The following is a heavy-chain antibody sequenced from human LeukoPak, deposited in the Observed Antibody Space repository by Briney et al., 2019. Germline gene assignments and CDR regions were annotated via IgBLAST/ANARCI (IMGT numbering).Heavy chain of an antibody. Sequence: GGSLRLSCAASGFTFTRYTISWVRQAPGKGLDWVSGISGSGGTTYYADSVKGRFTISKDNPKNTVYLQMNSLRVEDTAVYYCANLEITMVRGPWGQGTLVTVSS. CDR2: ISGSGGTT. J-gene: IGHJ5*02. D-gene: IGHD3-10*01. V-gene: IGHV3-23*01. CDR1: GFTFTRYT. CDR3: ANLEITMVRGP.